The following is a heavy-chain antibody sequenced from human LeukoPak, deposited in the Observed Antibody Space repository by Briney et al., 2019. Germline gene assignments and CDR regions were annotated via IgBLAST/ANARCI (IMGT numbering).Heavy chain of an antibody. CDR3: AREKTYDILTGYFTRAFDY. D-gene: IGHD3-9*01. CDR1: GGSISSSSYY. V-gene: IGHV4-39*07. J-gene: IGHJ4*02. CDR2: IYYSGST. Sequence: SETLSLTCTVSGGSISSSSYYCGWIRQPPGKGLEWIGSIYYSGSTYYNPSLKSRVTISVDTSKNQFSLRLNSVTAADTAVYYCAREKTYDILTGYFTRAFDYWGQGTLVTVSS.